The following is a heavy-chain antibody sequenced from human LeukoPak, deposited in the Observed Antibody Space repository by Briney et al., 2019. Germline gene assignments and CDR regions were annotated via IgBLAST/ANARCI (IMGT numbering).Heavy chain of an antibody. D-gene: IGHD6-19*01. Sequence: GGSLRLSCAASGFTFSSYAMSWVRQAPGKGLEWVSAISGSGGSTYYADSVKGRFTISRDNSKNTLYLQMNSLRAEDTAVYYCAKDQDGSSGWYAPGAFDIWGQGTMVTVSS. J-gene: IGHJ3*02. CDR3: AKDQDGSSGWYAPGAFDI. CDR2: ISGSGGST. V-gene: IGHV3-23*01. CDR1: GFTFSSYA.